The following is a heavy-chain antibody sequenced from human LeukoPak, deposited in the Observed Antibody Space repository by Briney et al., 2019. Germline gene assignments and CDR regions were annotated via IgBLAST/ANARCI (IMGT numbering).Heavy chain of an antibody. CDR1: GYTFTGYY. D-gene: IGHD2-21*01. CDR2: VVVGSGNT. J-gene: IGHJ4*02. Sequence: ASVKVSCKASGYTFTGYYMHWVRQAPGQGLEWMGWVVVGSGNTEYAQKFQERVTISRDMATGTAYMEVRSLRSEDTAVYYCVADDLLSVQWGQGTLVTVSS. CDR3: VADDLLSVQ. V-gene: IGHV1-58*02.